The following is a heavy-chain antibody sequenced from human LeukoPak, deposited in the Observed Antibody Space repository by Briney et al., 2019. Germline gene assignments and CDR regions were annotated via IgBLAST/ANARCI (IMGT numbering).Heavy chain of an antibody. CDR1: GYPFTTYE. J-gene: IGHJ5*02. CDR3: ARGPRNDP. CDR2: VHPNSGST. V-gene: IGHV1-8*01. Sequence: ASVKVSCKTSGYPFTTYEINWVRQAAGQGLEWMGWVHPNSGSTAYAPKFQGRVTMTRDTSISTAYMELTGLRSDDTAVYFCARGPRNDPWGQGTLVTVSS. D-gene: IGHD1-14*01.